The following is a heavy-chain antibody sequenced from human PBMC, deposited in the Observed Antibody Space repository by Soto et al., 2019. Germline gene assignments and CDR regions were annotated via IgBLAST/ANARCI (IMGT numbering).Heavy chain of an antibody. D-gene: IGHD3-22*01. CDR2: ITYSGGSR. CDR1: GFTFSNYA. J-gene: IGHJ4*02. V-gene: IGHV3-23*04. CDR3: AKKGYYDTSGYPIRYFDY. Sequence: EVQLVESGGGLVQPGGSLRLSCAASGFTFSNYAMAWVRQAPGKGLEWVSTITYSGGSRDYADSVKGRFTISRDNSKNTLYLQMNRLSAEETAVYYWAKKGYYDTSGYPIRYFDYWGQGTLVTVSS.